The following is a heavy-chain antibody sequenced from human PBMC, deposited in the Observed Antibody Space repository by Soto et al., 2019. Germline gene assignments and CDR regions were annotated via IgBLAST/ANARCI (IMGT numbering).Heavy chain of an antibody. CDR2: INAGNGNT. D-gene: IGHD2-2*01. CDR1: GYTFTSYA. CDR3: ARAHCSSTNCHVSWFGP. J-gene: IGHJ5*02. Sequence: ASVKVSCKASGYTFTSYAMHWVRQAPGQRLEWMGWINAGNGNTKYSQKFQGRVTITRDTSASTAYMELSSLRSEDTAVYYCARAHCSSTNCHVSWFGPWGKGTLVTVTS. V-gene: IGHV1-3*01.